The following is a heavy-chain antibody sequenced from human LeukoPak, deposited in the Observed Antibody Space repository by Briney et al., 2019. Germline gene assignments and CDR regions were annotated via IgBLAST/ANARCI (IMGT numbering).Heavy chain of an antibody. Sequence: GESLKISCKGSGYSFTSYWIGWVRQMPGKGLEWMGIIYPGDSDTRYSPSFQGQVTISADKSISTAYLQWSSLKASDTAMYYCARHGGHCSGGSCYSASRRGSDYWGQGTLVTVPS. CDR1: GYSFTSYW. D-gene: IGHD2-15*01. V-gene: IGHV5-51*01. J-gene: IGHJ4*02. CDR2: IYPGDSDT. CDR3: ARHGGHCSGGSCYSASRRGSDY.